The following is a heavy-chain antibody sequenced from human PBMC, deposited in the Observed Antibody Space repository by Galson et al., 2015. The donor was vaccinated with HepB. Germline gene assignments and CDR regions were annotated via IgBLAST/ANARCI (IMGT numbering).Heavy chain of an antibody. J-gene: IGHJ4*02. V-gene: IGHV3-23*01. CDR3: AKDYYGSGSYYSHCVFDY. CDR2: ISGSGGST. CDR1: GFTFSSYA. Sequence: SLRLSCAASGFTFSSYAMSWVRQAPGKGLEWVSAISGSGGSTYYADSVKGRFTISRDNSKNTLYLQMNSLRAEDTAVYYCAKDYYGSGSYYSHCVFDYWGQGTLVTVSS. D-gene: IGHD3-10*01.